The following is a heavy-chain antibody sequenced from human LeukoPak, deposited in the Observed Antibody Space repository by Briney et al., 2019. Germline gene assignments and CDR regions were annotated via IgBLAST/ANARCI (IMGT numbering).Heavy chain of an antibody. D-gene: IGHD4-17*01. J-gene: IGHJ4*02. CDR2: ISSSSSYI. CDR1: GFTFSSYS. Sequence: VGSLRLSCAASGFTFSSYSMNWVRQAPGKGLEWVSSISSSSSYIYYADSVKGRFTISRDNAKNSLYLQMNSLRAEDTAVYYCARDQQYYGADYWGQGTLVTVSS. CDR3: ARDQQYYGADY. V-gene: IGHV3-21*01.